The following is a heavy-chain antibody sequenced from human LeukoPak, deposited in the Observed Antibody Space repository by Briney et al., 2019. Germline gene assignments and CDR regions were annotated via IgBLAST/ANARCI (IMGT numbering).Heavy chain of an antibody. Sequence: GESLKISCQGRGYSFTSYWLAWVRQMPGRGLEWVGIIYPSDSDTRYSPSFQGQVTFSADKSLNTAYLQWSSLQASDTAMYYCARLSIPTRVGELGPLDSWGHGTPVTVSS. J-gene: IGHJ5*01. CDR1: GYSFTSYW. CDR3: ARLSIPTRVGELGPLDS. V-gene: IGHV5-51*01. CDR2: IYPSDSDT. D-gene: IGHD1-26*01.